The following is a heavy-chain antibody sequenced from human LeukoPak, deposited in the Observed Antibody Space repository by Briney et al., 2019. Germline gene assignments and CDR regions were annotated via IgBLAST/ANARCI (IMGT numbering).Heavy chain of an antibody. J-gene: IGHJ6*02. Sequence: PAGSLRPSCAAPGFTFTSYAMHWVRQAPGKGLKRVAVISYDGSNKYYADSVKGRFTISRDNSKNTLYLQINSLRAEDTAVYYCVKGSGANDYGMDTWGQGTTVTVSS. CDR2: ISYDGSNK. CDR1: GFTFTSYA. V-gene: IGHV3-30*04. CDR3: VKGSGANDYGMDT. D-gene: IGHD3-10*01.